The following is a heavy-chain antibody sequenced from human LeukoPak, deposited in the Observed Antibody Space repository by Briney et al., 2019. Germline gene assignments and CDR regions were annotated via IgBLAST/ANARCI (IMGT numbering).Heavy chain of an antibody. D-gene: IGHD3-9*01. CDR1: GYTFTGYY. Sequence: ASVKVSCKASGYTFTGYYMHWVRQAPGQGLEWMGWINPNSGGTNYAQKFQGRVTMTMETSISTAYMELSRLRSDDTAVYYCARDLDILTGYPEYWGQGTLVTVSS. CDR3: ARDLDILTGYPEY. CDR2: INPNSGGT. J-gene: IGHJ4*02. V-gene: IGHV1-2*02.